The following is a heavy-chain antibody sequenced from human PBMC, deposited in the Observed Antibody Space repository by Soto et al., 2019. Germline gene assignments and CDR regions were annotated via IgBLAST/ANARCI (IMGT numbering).Heavy chain of an antibody. V-gene: IGHV4-59*01. J-gene: IGHJ6*02. CDR3: ARDGGRYYGLDV. D-gene: IGHD3-3*01. CDR1: GDPINSYY. CDR2: IYCRGST. Sequence: SETLSLTCTVSGDPINSYYWSWIRQPPGKGLEWIGHIYCRGSTKYNPSLKSRVTISIDTSKNQFSLKLSSVTAADTAVYYCARDGGRYYGLDVWGQGTTVTVPS.